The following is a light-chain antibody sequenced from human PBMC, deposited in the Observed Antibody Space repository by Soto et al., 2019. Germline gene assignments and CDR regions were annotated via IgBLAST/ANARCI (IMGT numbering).Light chain of an antibody. CDR3: QQYKDLYT. CDR2: DAF. Sequence: DILMTQSPSTLSASVGDRVTITCRASQTISGWLAWYQQKPPKAPKLLIYDAFTLESGVPSRFSGSGSETVFTLTISSLQSDDFATYYCQQYKDLYTFGQGTKLEIK. V-gene: IGKV1-5*01. CDR1: QTISGW. J-gene: IGKJ2*01.